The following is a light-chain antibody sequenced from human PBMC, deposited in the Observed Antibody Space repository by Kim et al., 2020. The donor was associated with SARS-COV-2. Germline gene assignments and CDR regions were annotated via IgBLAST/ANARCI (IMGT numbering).Light chain of an antibody. Sequence: DIQMTQPPSSLSASVGDRVTITCRASQSISSYLNWYQQKPGKAPKLLIYAASSLHSGVPSRFSGSGSGTDFTLTISSLQPEDFATYYCQQSSTFGQGTKVDIK. J-gene: IGKJ1*01. CDR1: QSISSY. CDR3: QQSST. CDR2: AAS. V-gene: IGKV1-39*01.